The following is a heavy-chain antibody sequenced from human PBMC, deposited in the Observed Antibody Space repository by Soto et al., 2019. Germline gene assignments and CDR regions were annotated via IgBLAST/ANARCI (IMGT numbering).Heavy chain of an antibody. CDR3: AILIVPSVYYCMDV. V-gene: IGHV1-18*01. D-gene: IGHD2-2*01. Sequence: QVQLVQSGAEVKKPGASVKVSCKESGYTFINYGISWVRQAPGQGLEWMGWISPYRGNTNYAQKFQGRVTMTSDTSKTTAYMELRSLRSDDTGVYYCAILIVPSVYYCMDVWGQGTTVTDSS. CDR2: ISPYRGNT. CDR1: GYTFINYG. J-gene: IGHJ6*02.